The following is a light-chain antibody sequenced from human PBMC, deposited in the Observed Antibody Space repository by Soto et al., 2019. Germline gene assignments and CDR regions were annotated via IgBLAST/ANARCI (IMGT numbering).Light chain of an antibody. CDR3: QVWDSSSDPRGV. V-gene: IGLV3-21*04. Sequence: SSELTQPPSVSVAPGKTARITCGGNNIGSKSVHWYQQKPGQAPVLVIYYASDRPSGIPERFSGSNSGNTATLTISRVEAGDEADYYCQVWDSSSDPRGVFGTGTKLTVL. CDR1: NIGSKS. J-gene: IGLJ1*01. CDR2: YAS.